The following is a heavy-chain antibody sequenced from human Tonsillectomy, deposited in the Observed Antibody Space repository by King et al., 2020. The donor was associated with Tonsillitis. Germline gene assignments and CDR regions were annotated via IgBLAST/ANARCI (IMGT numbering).Heavy chain of an antibody. CDR1: GFSFSSYA. Sequence: VQLVESGGGLAQPGGILRLSCEASGFSFSSYALSWVRQAPGKGLEWVSTIRGSGASTYYSDPVEGRFTVSRDNSKNTLHLQMNSLRAEDTAVYYCAKQSCSGGSCTCDYWGQGTLVTVSS. J-gene: IGHJ4*02. CDR3: AKQSCSGGSCTCDY. D-gene: IGHD2-15*01. V-gene: IGHV3-23*04. CDR2: IRGSGAST.